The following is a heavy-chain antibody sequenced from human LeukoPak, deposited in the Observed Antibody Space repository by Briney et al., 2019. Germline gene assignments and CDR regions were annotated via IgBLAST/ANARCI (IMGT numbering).Heavy chain of an antibody. J-gene: IGHJ6*02. V-gene: IGHV3-21*01. CDR3: AREEVSSGPFDYYYYYGLDV. CDR1: GFTFSSYS. Sequence: GGSLRLSCAASGFTFSSYSMNWVRQAPGKGLEWVSSIISISSYIYYADSVKGRFTISRDNAKNSLYLQMNSLRAEDTAVYYCAREEVSSGPFDYYYYYGLDVWGQGTTVTVSS. CDR2: IISISSYI. D-gene: IGHD6-19*01.